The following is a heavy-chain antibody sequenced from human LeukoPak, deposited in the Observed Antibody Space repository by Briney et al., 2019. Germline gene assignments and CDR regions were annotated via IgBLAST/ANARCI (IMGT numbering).Heavy chain of an antibody. Sequence: GESLKISCKGSGYSFNNYYIAWVRQMPGKGLEWMGIIYPGDSDTTYSPSFQGRVTMSADKSISAAYLQWSSLKASDTAMYYCARGSIYHDYWGQGTLVTVSS. D-gene: IGHD3-3*01. J-gene: IGHJ4*02. CDR2: IYPGDSDT. V-gene: IGHV5-51*01. CDR1: GYSFNNYY. CDR3: ARGSIYHDY.